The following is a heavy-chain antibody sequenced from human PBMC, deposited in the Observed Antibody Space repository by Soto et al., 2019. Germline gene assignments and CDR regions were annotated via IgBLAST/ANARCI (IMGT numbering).Heavy chain of an antibody. Sequence: QVQLVESGGGVVQPGRSLRLSCAASGFTFSSYGMHWVRQAPGKGLEWVAVISYDGSNKYYADSVKGRFTISRDNSKNMLYLQMNSLRAEDTAVYYCAKSGANLFDYWGQGTLVTVSS. CDR3: AKSGANLFDY. V-gene: IGHV3-30*18. CDR1: GFTFSSYG. D-gene: IGHD1-26*01. J-gene: IGHJ4*02. CDR2: ISYDGSNK.